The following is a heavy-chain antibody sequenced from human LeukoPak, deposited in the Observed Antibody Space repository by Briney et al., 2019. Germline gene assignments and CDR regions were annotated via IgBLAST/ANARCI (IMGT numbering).Heavy chain of an antibody. D-gene: IGHD3-3*01. Sequence: SQTLSLTCTVSGGSISSGSYYWRWIRQPAGTGLEWIGRIYTSGSTNYNPSLKSRVTISVDTSKKQFSLKLSSVTAADTAVYYCARDIAEHYDFWSGPTPKGNWFDPWGQGTLVTVSS. V-gene: IGHV4-61*02. CDR3: ARDIAEHYDFWSGPTPKGNWFDP. CDR2: IYTSGST. J-gene: IGHJ5*02. CDR1: GGSISSGSYY.